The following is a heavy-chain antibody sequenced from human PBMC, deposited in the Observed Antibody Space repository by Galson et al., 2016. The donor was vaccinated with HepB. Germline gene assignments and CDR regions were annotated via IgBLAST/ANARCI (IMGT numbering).Heavy chain of an antibody. CDR2: THYSGRS. D-gene: IGHD3-10*01. Sequence: LRLSCAASGFSFSKFALSWIRQPPGKGLEYIGWTHYSGRSYDNPSLKSRVTMSLDTSKNQFSLQLRSVTAADTAVYYCARSYRSSGRYYAYWGQGTLVTVSS. CDR3: ARSYRSSGRYYAY. J-gene: IGHJ4*02. V-gene: IGHV4-59*01. CDR1: GFSFSKFA.